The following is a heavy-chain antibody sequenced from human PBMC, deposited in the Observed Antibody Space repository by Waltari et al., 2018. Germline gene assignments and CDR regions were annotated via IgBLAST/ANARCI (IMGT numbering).Heavy chain of an antibody. D-gene: IGHD3-3*02. CDR2: IYTRGST. J-gene: IGHJ5*02. CDR1: GDSISSGSYH. Sequence: QLQLQESGPGLVKPSQTLSLTCTVSGDSISSGSYHWSWIRQPAGKGLEWIGRIYTRGSTNYNPSLKRRVPISIDTSRNHFSLKLSSVTAADTAVYYCTRDLSPPNWFDPWGQGTLVTVSS. CDR3: TRDLSPPNWFDP. V-gene: IGHV4-61*02.